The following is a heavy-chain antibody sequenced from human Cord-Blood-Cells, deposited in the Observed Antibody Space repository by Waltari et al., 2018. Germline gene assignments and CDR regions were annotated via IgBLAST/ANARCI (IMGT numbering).Heavy chain of an antibody. D-gene: IGHD6-19*01. CDR3: ARDIAVAGTGD. J-gene: IGHJ4*02. CDR1: GRSSSGYY. CDR2: INHSGST. V-gene: IGHV4-34*01. Sequence: QVQLPQWGAGLLKPSETLSLTCAVYGRSSSGYYWHWIRQPPGTGLEWIGEINHSGSTNYNPSLKSRVTISVDTSKNQFSLKLSSVTAADTAVYYCARDIAVAGTGDWGQGTLVTVSS.